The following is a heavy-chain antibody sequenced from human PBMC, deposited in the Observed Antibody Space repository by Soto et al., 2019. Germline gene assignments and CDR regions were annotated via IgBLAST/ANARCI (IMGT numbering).Heavy chain of an antibody. D-gene: IGHD4-17*01. CDR3: AHKTYGDYPTDY. CDR2: IYWDGDK. Sequence: QITLKESGPTLVKPTQTLTLTCTFSGFSLSTSGVGVGWIRQPPGKALEWLAVIYWDGDKRYSPSLKSRLTITKDTSKNQVVLIMTNMDPVDTATYYCAHKTYGDYPTDYWGQGTLVTVSS. CDR1: GFSLSTSGVG. V-gene: IGHV2-5*02. J-gene: IGHJ4*02.